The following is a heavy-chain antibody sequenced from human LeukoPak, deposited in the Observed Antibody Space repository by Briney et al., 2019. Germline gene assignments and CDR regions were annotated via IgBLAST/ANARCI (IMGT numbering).Heavy chain of an antibody. Sequence: ASVKVSCKASGYTFTSYDINWVRQATGQGLEWMGWMNPNSGNTGYAQKFQGRVTMTRNTSISTAYMELSSLRSEDTAVYYCARVAMVRGAYYYYYYMDVWGKGTTVTISS. CDR2: MNPNSGNT. D-gene: IGHD3-10*01. CDR1: GYTFTSYD. V-gene: IGHV1-8*01. J-gene: IGHJ6*03. CDR3: ARVAMVRGAYYYYYYMDV.